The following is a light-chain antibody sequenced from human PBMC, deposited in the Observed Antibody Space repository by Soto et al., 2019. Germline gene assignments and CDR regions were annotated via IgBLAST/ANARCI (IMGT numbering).Light chain of an antibody. CDR3: EQYGSSNT. CDR1: QSVSSSY. Sequence: EIVLTQSPGTLSLSPGERATLSCRASQSVSSSYLAWYQQKPGQAPRLLIYGASSRATGIPDRVSGSGSGADFSLTISRLEPEDLAEYYCEQYGSSNTFGQGPRLEIK. J-gene: IGKJ5*01. V-gene: IGKV3-20*01. CDR2: GAS.